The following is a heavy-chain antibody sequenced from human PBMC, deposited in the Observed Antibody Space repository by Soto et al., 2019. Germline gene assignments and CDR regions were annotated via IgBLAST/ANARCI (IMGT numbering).Heavy chain of an antibody. CDR3: VRGGSGWYPFHY. J-gene: IGHJ4*02. CDR2: LTGGGDNP. D-gene: IGHD6-19*01. V-gene: IGHV3-23*01. Sequence: EVQLLESGGGLEQPGGSLRLSCEASGFAFSNYAMSWVRQSPGKGLEWISSLTGGGDNPHYAESVKGRFTISRDNSKSTLFLQMNSLSDGDTAVYYCVRGGSGWYPFHYWGQGTLVTVSS. CDR1: GFAFSNYA.